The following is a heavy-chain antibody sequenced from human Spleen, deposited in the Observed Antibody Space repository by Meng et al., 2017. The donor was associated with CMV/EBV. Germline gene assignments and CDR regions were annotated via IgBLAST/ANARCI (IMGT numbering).Heavy chain of an antibody. V-gene: IGHV3-20*04. CDR2: INWSGGRT. Sequence: GGSLRLSCRASGFTFDDHGMSWVRQVPGKGLEWVSGINWSGGRTVYSDSVKGRFTISRDNAKNSLYLQMNSLRAEDTAFYYCARDPQLGNLDLWGQGTLVTVSS. CDR3: ARDPQLGNLDL. D-gene: IGHD7-27*01. J-gene: IGHJ5*02. CDR1: GFTFDDHG.